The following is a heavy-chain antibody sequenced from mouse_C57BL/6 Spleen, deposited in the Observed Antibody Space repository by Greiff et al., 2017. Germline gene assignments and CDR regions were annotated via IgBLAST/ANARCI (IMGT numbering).Heavy chain of an antibody. V-gene: IGHV1-69*01. CDR3: ARKIRYFDV. Sequence: QVQLKQPGAELVMPGASVKLSCKASGYTFTSYWMHWVKQRPGQGLEWIGEIDPSDSYTNYNQKFKGKSTLTVDKSSSTAYMQLSSLTSEDSAVYYCARKIRYFDVWGTGTTVTVSS. J-gene: IGHJ1*03. CDR1: GYTFTSYW. CDR2: IDPSDSYT.